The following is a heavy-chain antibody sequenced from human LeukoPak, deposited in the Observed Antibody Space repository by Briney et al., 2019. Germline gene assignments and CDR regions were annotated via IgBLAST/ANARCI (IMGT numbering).Heavy chain of an antibody. CDR3: ARDVHGYCGGDCSVDY. D-gene: IGHD2-21*02. Sequence: PGGSLRLSCAASGFTFSSYGMHWVRQAPGKGLEGVAVIWYDGSNKYYADSVKGRFTISRDNSKNTLYLQMTGLRAEETAVYHCARDVHGYCGGDCSVDYWGQGTLVTVSS. V-gene: IGHV3-33*01. CDR2: IWYDGSNK. J-gene: IGHJ4*02. CDR1: GFTFSSYG.